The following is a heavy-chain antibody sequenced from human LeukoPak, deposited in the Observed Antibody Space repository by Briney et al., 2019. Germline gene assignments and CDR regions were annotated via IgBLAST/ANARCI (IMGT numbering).Heavy chain of an antibody. Sequence: GGSLRLSCTASAITFSNSWMSWVRQAPGKGLEWVANIKEDGSETNYVDSVKGRFTIPRDNAKNSLFLQMNSLRGDDTAIYYCARHLAGDSLYRHFDYWGQGTLVTVSS. CDR2: IKEDGSET. V-gene: IGHV3-7*04. J-gene: IGHJ4*02. D-gene: IGHD5/OR15-5a*01. CDR1: AITFSNSW. CDR3: ARHLAGDSLYRHFDY.